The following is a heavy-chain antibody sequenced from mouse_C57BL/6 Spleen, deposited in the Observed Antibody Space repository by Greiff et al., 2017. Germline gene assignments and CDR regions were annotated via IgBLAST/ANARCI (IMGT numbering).Heavy chain of an antibody. CDR2: IDPSDSST. CDR3: ARRGGYGSSYRGYAMDY. V-gene: IGHV1-50*01. CDR1: GYTFTSYW. J-gene: IGHJ4*01. Sequence: QVQLQQPGAELVKPGASVKLSCKASGYTFTSYWMQWVKQRPGQGLEWIGEIDPSDSSTNYNQKFKGKATLTVDTSSSTAYMQLSSLTSEDSAVYYCARRGGYGSSYRGYAMDYWGQGTSVTVSS. D-gene: IGHD1-1*01.